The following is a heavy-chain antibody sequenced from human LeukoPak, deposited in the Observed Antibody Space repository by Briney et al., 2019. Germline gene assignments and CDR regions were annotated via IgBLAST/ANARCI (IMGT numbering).Heavy chain of an antibody. CDR2: INNDGSST. V-gene: IGHV3-74*01. J-gene: IGHJ4*02. CDR1: GFTFSSYW. CDR3: ARHLSYYDFYYFDY. Sequence: GGSLRLSCAASGFTFSSYWMHWVRQAPGKGLVWVSRINNDGSSTSYADSVKGRFTISRDNAKNTLYLQMNSLRAEDTAVYYCARHLSYYDFYYFDYWGQGTLVTVSS. D-gene: IGHD3-3*01.